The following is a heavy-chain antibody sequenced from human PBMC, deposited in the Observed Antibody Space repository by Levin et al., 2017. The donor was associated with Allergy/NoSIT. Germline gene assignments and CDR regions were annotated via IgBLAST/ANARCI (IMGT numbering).Heavy chain of an antibody. Sequence: ASVKVSCKTSGYTFIDNYMHWVRQAPGQGLQWMGRINPNTGDTNYAQKFQGRVTLTRDTSIGTAYMELRRLRFDDTAVYYCTKVPSKYSTLFDPWGQGTLVTVSS. D-gene: IGHD5-18*01. V-gene: IGHV1-2*06. CDR3: TKVPSKYSTLFDP. CDR1: GYTFIDNY. J-gene: IGHJ5*02. CDR2: INPNTGDT.